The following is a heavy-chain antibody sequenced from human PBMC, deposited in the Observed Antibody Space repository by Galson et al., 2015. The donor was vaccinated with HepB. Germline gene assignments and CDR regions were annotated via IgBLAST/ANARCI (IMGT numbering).Heavy chain of an antibody. CDR1: GGTFSSYA. V-gene: IGHV1-69*13. D-gene: IGHD2-15*01. J-gene: IGHJ3*02. CDR2: IIPIFGTA. Sequence: SVKVSCKASGGTFSSYAISWVRQAPGQGLEWMGGIIPIFGTANYAQKFQGRVTITADESTSTAYMELSSLRSEDTAVYYCARVGYCSGGSCYYAFDIWGQGTMVTVSS. CDR3: ARVGYCSGGSCYYAFDI.